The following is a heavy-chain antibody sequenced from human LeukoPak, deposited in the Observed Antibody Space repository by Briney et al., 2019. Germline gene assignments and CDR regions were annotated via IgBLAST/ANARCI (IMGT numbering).Heavy chain of an antibody. D-gene: IGHD6-6*01. CDR2: IHYSGST. CDR3: ARYSSASGVGY. V-gene: IGHV4-59*01. J-gene: IGHJ4*02. CDR1: GGSISSYY. Sequence: KPSETLSLTCTVPGGSISSYYWSWIRQPPGKGLEWIGYIHYSGSTNYNPSLKSRVTISVDTSKIHFSLKLRCVTAADAALYDYARYSSASGVGYWGQGTLVTVSS.